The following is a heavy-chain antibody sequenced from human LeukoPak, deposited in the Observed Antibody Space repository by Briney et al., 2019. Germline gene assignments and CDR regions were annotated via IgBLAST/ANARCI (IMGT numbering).Heavy chain of an antibody. CDR2: IYPDDSDT. Sequence: GESLQISCKGSGYTFTNYWIGWVRQMPGKGLEWMGIIYPDDSDTRYSPSFEGQVTISADKSISTAYLQWSSLKASDTAMYFCTRRVPSSSGWYAGYWGQGTLVTVS. V-gene: IGHV5-51*01. D-gene: IGHD6-19*01. J-gene: IGHJ4*02. CDR3: TRRVPSSSGWYAGY. CDR1: GYTFTNYW.